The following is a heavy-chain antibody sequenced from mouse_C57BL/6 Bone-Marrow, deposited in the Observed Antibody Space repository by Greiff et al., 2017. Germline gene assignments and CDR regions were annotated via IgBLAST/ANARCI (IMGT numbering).Heavy chain of an antibody. J-gene: IGHJ3*01. Sequence: VQLQQSGAELVRPGASVKLSCTASGFNIKDYYMHWVNQRPEQGLEWIGRIGPEDGDTEYAPKFQGKATMTADTSSNTDYLQLSSLTSEDSAVSCCTTSDGYYWVAYWGQGTLVPVSA. CDR3: TTSDGYYWVAY. V-gene: IGHV14-1*01. CDR2: IGPEDGDT. D-gene: IGHD2-3*01. CDR1: GFNIKDYY.